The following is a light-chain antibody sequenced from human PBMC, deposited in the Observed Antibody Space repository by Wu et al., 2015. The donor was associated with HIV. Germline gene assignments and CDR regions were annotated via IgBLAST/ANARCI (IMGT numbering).Light chain of an antibody. CDR1: QSVSHD. V-gene: IGKV3-15*01. CDR3: QQYDVWPRT. J-gene: IGKJ1*01. CDR2: DSS. Sequence: EIVMTQSPVSLSVSPGERATLSCRASQSVSHDLAWFQQKPGQAPELLIYDSSTRASGIPGRFSGTMSGTEFTLTINNLQSEDSAVYYCQQYDVWPRTFGQGTKVIIK.